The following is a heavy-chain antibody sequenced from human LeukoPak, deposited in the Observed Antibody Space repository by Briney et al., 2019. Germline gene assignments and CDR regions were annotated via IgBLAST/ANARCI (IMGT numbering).Heavy chain of an antibody. CDR1: GGSISSGSYY. Sequence: PSETLSLTCTVSGGSISSGSYYWSWIRQPAGKGLEWIGRIYTSGSTNYNPSLKSRVTISVDTSKNQFSLKLSSVTAADTAVYYCARVGRSPDAFDIWGQGTMVTVSS. V-gene: IGHV4-61*02. D-gene: IGHD3-16*02. CDR2: IYTSGST. CDR3: ARVGRSPDAFDI. J-gene: IGHJ3*02.